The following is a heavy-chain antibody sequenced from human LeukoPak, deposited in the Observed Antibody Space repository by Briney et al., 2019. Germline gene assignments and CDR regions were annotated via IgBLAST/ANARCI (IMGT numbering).Heavy chain of an antibody. Sequence: PGGSLRLSCAASGFTFSSYSMNWVRQAPGKGLEWVPSISSSSSYIYYADSVKGRFTISRDNAENSLYLQMNSLRAEDTAVYYCARAYCSSTSCYIAARYYYGMDVWGQGTTVTVSS. CDR3: ARAYCSSTSCYIAARYYYGMDV. CDR2: ISSSSSYI. J-gene: IGHJ6*02. CDR1: GFTFSSYS. D-gene: IGHD2-2*02. V-gene: IGHV3-21*01.